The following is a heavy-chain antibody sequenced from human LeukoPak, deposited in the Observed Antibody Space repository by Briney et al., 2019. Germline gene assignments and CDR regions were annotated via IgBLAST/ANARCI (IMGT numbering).Heavy chain of an antibody. Sequence: SETLSLTCTVSGGSINSYYWSWIRRPPGKGLEWIGYISYSGSTNYNPSLKSRVTISLDTSKTQFFLKLSSVTAADTALYYCARGNANWGQGTVVTVSS. CDR2: ISYSGST. J-gene: IGHJ4*02. CDR3: ARGNAN. CDR1: GGSINSYY. V-gene: IGHV4-59*01.